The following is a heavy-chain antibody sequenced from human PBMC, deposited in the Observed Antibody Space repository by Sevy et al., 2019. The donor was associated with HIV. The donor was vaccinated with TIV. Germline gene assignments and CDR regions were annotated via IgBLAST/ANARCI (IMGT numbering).Heavy chain of an antibody. CDR1: GFTVSSNY. V-gene: IGHV3-53*05. D-gene: IGHD5-12*01. J-gene: IGHJ4*02. CDR2: IYSGGST. Sequence: GGSLRLSCAASGFTVSSNYMSWVRQAPGKGLEWVSVIYSGGSTYYADSVKGRFTISRDNARNSLYLQMNSLRAEDTAFYYCVKDKVDGDSGYGLFDFWGQGTLVTVSS. CDR3: VKDKVDGDSGYGLFDF.